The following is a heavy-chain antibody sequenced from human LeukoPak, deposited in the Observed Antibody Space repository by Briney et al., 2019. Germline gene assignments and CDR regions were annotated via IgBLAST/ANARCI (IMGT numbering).Heavy chain of an antibody. CDR1: GFTFSSYG. CDR2: IRYDGSNK. D-gene: IGHD2-2*02. J-gene: IGHJ5*02. CDR3: ARDRGDHIVVVPAAITNWFDP. Sequence: GGSLRLSCAASGFTFSSYGMHWVRQAPGKGLEWVAFIRYDGSNKYYADSVKGRFTISRDNSKNTLYLQMNSLRAEDTAVYYCARDRGDHIVVVPAAITNWFDPWGQGTLVTVSS. V-gene: IGHV3-30*02.